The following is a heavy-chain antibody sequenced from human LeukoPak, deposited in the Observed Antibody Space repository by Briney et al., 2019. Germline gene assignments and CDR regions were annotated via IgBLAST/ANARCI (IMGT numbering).Heavy chain of an antibody. CDR1: GFTFSSYW. D-gene: IGHD4-17*01. CDR3: ARDLGYGALDP. J-gene: IGHJ5*02. CDR2: INPDGSQT. V-gene: IGHV3-7*01. Sequence: GGSLRLSCAASGFTFSSYWMNWVRQAPGKGLEWVALINPDGSQTHYVDSVKGRSTISRDNAENSLYLQMNSLRADDTAVYYCARDLGYGALDPWGQGTLVTVSS.